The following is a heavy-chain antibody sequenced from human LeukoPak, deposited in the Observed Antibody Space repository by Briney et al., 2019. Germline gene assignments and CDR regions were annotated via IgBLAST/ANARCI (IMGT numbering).Heavy chain of an antibody. V-gene: IGHV1-24*01. CDR1: GNTLTESS. D-gene: IGHD3-22*01. J-gene: IGHJ3*02. Sequence: ASVKVSCKVSGNTLTESSILWVRQAPGKDLEGVGGFDPEVGGTVYAQKFQGRVPMPEDTSTDTAYMDLSSLRSEDTAVYYCATAYDTSGYGPFDMWGQGTMVTVST. CDR2: FDPEVGGT. CDR3: ATAYDTSGYGPFDM.